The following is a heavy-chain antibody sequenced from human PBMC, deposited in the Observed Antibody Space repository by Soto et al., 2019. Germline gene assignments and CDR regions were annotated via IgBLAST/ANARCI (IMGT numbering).Heavy chain of an antibody. D-gene: IGHD3-22*01. CDR1: VFTFSAYS. CDR3: VRGGYYDRSDPDTFDI. Sequence: VGSLRLSCASSVFTFSAYSMNCVRHSPGKGLEWVSYISSGSSTIYYADSVKGRFTISRDNAKNSLFLKMNSLRDEDTAVYYCVRGGYYDRSDPDTFDIWGQGTMVTVSS. CDR2: ISSGSSTI. J-gene: IGHJ3*02. V-gene: IGHV3-48*02.